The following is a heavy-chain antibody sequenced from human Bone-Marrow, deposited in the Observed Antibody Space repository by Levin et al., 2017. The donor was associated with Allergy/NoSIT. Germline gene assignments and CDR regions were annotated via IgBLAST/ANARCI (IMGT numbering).Heavy chain of an antibody. D-gene: IGHD1-7*01. Sequence: PSETLSLTCAISGDSVSTKSAAWNWIRQSPSRGLEWLGRTYYRSKWSNDYAVSVKSRISVNPDTSKNSFSLQLKSVTPEDTAVYYCVRNSGGDLGVWGQGTTVTVSS. CDR1: GDSVSTKSAA. CDR2: TYYRSKWSN. V-gene: IGHV6-1*01. CDR3: VRNSGGDLGV. J-gene: IGHJ6*02.